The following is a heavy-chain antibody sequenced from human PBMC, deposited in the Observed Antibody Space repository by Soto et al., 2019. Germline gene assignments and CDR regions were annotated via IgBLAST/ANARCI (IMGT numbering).Heavy chain of an antibody. Sequence: PGGSLRLSCAASGFTFRSYAMSWVRQAPGKGLEWVSRINSDGSSTSYADSVKGRFTISRDNSRNMLFLQMNSLRDEDTAMYYCAKYVDDTGWNVPLDFWGQGTLVTVSS. CDR1: GFTFRSYA. CDR3: AKYVDDTGWNVPLDF. V-gene: IGHV3-23*01. J-gene: IGHJ4*02. D-gene: IGHD1-1*01. CDR2: INSDGSST.